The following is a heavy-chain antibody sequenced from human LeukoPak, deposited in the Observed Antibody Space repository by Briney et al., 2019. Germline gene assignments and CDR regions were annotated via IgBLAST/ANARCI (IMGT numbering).Heavy chain of an antibody. CDR2: ISSSSSTI. CDR3: ARGRPHGNDY. Sequence: GGSLRLSCEASGFTFSSYSINWVRQAPGKGLEWVSYISSSSSTINYADSVKGRFTISRDNAKNSLYLQMNSLRAEDTAVYYCARGRPHGNDYWGQGTLVTVSS. V-gene: IGHV3-48*01. CDR1: GFTFSSYS. D-gene: IGHD4-23*01. J-gene: IGHJ4*02.